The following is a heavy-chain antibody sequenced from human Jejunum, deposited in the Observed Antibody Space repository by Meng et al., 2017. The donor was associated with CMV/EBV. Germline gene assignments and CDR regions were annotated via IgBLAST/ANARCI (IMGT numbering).Heavy chain of an antibody. D-gene: IGHD1-26*01. CDR1: NFNTYA. V-gene: IGHV3-23*01. J-gene: IGHJ6*02. Sequence: NFNTYAMNWVRQAPGKGLEWVSVISGSSDNTYYADSVKGRFTVSRDNSKDTLYLQMNSLRVEDTAVYYCAKAISGSHYFYYGMDVWGQGTTVTVSS. CDR3: AKAISGSHYFYYGMDV. CDR2: ISGSSDNT.